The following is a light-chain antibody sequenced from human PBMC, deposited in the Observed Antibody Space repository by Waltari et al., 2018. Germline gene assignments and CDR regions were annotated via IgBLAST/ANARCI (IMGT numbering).Light chain of an antibody. CDR1: RTVLYDSNNKNY. Sequence: VMTQSPDSLAVSLGERATIHCKSSRTVLYDSNNKNYLAWYQQKPGQPPNLLIYWASTRKSGVPDRFSGSGSGTDFTLTISTLQAEDVAVYYCHQYYNTPYSYGQGTKLEIK. CDR3: HQYYNTPYS. J-gene: IGKJ2*03. CDR2: WAS. V-gene: IGKV4-1*01.